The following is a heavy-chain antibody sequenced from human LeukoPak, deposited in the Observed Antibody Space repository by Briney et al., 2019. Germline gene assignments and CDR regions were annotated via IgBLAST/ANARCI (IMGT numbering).Heavy chain of an antibody. CDR3: ARAKSGGYSYGYYFDY. D-gene: IGHD5-18*01. V-gene: IGHV4-30-4*08. CDR2: IYYSGST. Sequence: SETLSLTCTVSGGSISSGYYYWSWIRQPPGKGLEWIGYIYYSGSTYYNPSLKSRVTISVDTSKNQFSLKLSSVTAADTAVYYCARAKSGGYSYGYYFDYWGQGTLVTVSS. CDR1: GGSISSGYYY. J-gene: IGHJ4*02.